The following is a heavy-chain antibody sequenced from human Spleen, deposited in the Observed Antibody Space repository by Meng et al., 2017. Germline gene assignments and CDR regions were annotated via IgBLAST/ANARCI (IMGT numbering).Heavy chain of an antibody. J-gene: IGHJ4*02. D-gene: IGHD4-11*01. V-gene: IGHV4-34*01. CDR1: GGSFSDYY. Sequence: VPPQQWGAGILKPSETPSLPCLVSGGSFSDYYWSWIRQPPGKGLEWIGEINHSGSTNYNPSLESRATISVDTSQNNLSLKLSSVTAADSAVYYCARGPTTMAHDFDYWGQGTLVTVSS. CDR2: INHSGST. CDR3: ARGPTTMAHDFDY.